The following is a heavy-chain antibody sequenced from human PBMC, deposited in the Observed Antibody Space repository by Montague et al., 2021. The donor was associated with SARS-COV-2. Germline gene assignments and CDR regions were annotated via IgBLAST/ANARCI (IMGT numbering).Heavy chain of an antibody. V-gene: IGHV4-39*01. CDR2: IYHSGST. Sequence: SETLSLTCTVSGGSISSSSYYWGWIRQPPGKGLEWIGSIYHSGSTXYNPSLKSRVTISVDTSKNQFSLKLSSVTAADTAVYYCARHGKTRTAMIVVVIGYFDYWGQGTLVTVSS. CDR1: GGSISSSSYY. D-gene: IGHD3-22*01. J-gene: IGHJ4*02. CDR3: ARHGKTRTAMIVVVIGYFDY.